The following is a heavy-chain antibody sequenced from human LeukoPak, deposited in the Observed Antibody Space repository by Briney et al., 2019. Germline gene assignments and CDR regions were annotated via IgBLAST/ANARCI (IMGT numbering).Heavy chain of an antibody. J-gene: IGHJ4*02. CDR1: GGSISSYY. D-gene: IGHD2-2*01. Sequence: SETLSLTCTVSGGSISSYYWSWIRQSLGKGLEYIGHIYYSGSTNYSPSLKSRVTISVDTSKNQFSLNLSSVTAADTAVYYCARRGFCTSTSCYVFDHWGQGTLVTVSS. CDR2: IYYSGST. V-gene: IGHV4-59*08. CDR3: ARRGFCTSTSCYVFDH.